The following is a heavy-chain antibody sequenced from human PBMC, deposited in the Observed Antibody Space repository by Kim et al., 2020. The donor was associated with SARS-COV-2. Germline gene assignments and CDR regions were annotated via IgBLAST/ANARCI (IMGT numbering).Heavy chain of an antibody. CDR3: ARVCEQWTTYDY. D-gene: IGHD6-19*01. V-gene: IGHV4-39*07. Sequence: YYNPSLKSRVTISVDTSKNQFSLKLSSVTAADAAVYYCARVCEQWTTYDYWGQGTLVTVSS. J-gene: IGHJ4*02.